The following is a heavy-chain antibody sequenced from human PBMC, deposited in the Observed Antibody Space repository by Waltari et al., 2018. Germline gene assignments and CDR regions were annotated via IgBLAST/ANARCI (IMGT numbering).Heavy chain of an antibody. J-gene: IGHJ4*02. V-gene: IGHV3-30-3*01. CDR3: ARDLSSPDAY. CDR2: ISYDGSNK. D-gene: IGHD2-2*01. CDR1: GFTFRNHA. Sequence: QVQLVESGGGVVQPGRSLRLACPASGFTFRNHAMHWVRQAPGKGLEWVAVISYDGSNKYYADSVKGRFTISRDNSMNTLYLQVNSLRGEDTAVYYCARDLSSPDAYWGQGTLVTVSS.